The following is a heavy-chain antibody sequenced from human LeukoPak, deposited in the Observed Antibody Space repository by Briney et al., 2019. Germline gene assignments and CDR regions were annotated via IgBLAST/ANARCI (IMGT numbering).Heavy chain of an antibody. V-gene: IGHV3-21*01. J-gene: IGHJ4*02. D-gene: IGHD2-2*02. Sequence: GGSLRLSCAASGFTFSSYSMNWVRQAPGKGLEWVSSISSSSSYIYYADPVKGRFTISRDNAKNSLYLQMNSLRAEDTAVYYCARLPLGYCSSTSCYSFDYWGQGTLVTVSS. CDR1: GFTFSSYS. CDR3: ARLPLGYCSSTSCYSFDY. CDR2: ISSSSSYI.